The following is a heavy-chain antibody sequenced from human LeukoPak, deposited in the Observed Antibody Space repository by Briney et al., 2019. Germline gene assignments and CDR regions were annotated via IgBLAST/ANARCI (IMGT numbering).Heavy chain of an antibody. Sequence: GGSLRLSCAASGFTFDDYAMHWVRQAPGKGLEWVSGISWNSGSIGYADSVKGRFTISRDNAKNSLYLQMNSLRAEDTALYYCAKGIGPGGSRSNYYYYYYGMDVWGQGTTVTVSS. D-gene: IGHD2-2*01. CDR2: ISWNSGSI. J-gene: IGHJ6*02. V-gene: IGHV3-9*01. CDR3: AKGIGPGGSRSNYYYYYYGMDV. CDR1: GFTFDDYA.